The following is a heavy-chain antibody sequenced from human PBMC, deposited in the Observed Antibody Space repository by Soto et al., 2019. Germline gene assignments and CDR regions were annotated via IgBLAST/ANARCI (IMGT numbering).Heavy chain of an antibody. CDR1: GFTFSSYG. V-gene: IGHV3-33*01. Sequence: GGSLRLSCAASGFTFSSYGMHWVRQAPGKGLEWVAVIWYDGSNKYFADFVKGRFTISRDNSKNTLYLQMNSLRAEDTAVYYCARETEDYDILTASSYCGMDVWGQGTTVTVSS. D-gene: IGHD3-9*01. CDR3: ARETEDYDILTASSYCGMDV. CDR2: IWYDGSNK. J-gene: IGHJ6*02.